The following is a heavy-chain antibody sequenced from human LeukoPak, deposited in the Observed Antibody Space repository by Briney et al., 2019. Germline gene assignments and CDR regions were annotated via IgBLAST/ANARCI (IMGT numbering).Heavy chain of an antibody. Sequence: GGSLRLSCAASGFTVSSNYMSWVRQAPGKGLEWVSVIYSGGSTYYADSVKGRFTISRDNSKNTLYLQMNSLRAEDTAVYYCARAAPTYYDFWSGYYPGGLGYYFHYWGQGTLVTVSS. D-gene: IGHD3-3*01. J-gene: IGHJ4*02. CDR2: IYSGGST. CDR3: ARAAPTYYDFWSGYYPGGLGYYFHY. V-gene: IGHV3-53*01. CDR1: GFTVSSNY.